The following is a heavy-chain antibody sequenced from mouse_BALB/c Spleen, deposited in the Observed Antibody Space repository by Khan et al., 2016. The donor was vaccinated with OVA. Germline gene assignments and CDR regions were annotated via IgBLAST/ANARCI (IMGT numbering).Heavy chain of an antibody. CDR3: ARLAYYYDSEGFAY. Sequence: ESGGDLVKPEGSLKLSCAASGFTFSTYGMSWVRQTPDKRLEWVATISSGGSYTYYPDSVQGRFTISRDNAKNTLYLQMSSLKSEDTAMFYCARLAYYYDSEGFAYWGQGTLVTVSA. D-gene: IGHD1-1*01. V-gene: IGHV5-6*01. J-gene: IGHJ3*01. CDR2: ISSGGSYT. CDR1: GFTFSTYG.